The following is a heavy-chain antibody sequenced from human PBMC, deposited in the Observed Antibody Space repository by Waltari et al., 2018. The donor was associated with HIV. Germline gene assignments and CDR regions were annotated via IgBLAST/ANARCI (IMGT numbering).Heavy chain of an antibody. CDR3: ARRFTWNKSYYYYGLAV. J-gene: IGHJ6*02. D-gene: IGHD3-10*01. CDR2: FIPIFGTP. V-gene: IGHV1-69*01. CDR1: GGIFSSNG. Sequence: QVQLVQSGAALKKPGPSVKVSCRASGGIFSSNGITWVRQAPGQGLEWMGGFIPIFGTPNYAQKFQGRVTITADESTGTAYMELRSLRSEDTAVYYCARRFTWNKSYYYYGLAVWGQGTTVTVSS.